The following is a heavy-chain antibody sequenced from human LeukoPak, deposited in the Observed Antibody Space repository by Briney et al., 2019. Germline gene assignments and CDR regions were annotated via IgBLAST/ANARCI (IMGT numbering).Heavy chain of an antibody. D-gene: IGHD4-11*01. J-gene: IGHJ4*02. CDR3: AKVRVTRGGLDY. V-gene: IGHV3-33*06. CDR1: GFTFSSYG. Sequence: GGSLRLSCAASGFTFSSYGMHWVRQAPGKGLEWVAVIWYDGSNKYYADSVKGRFTISRDNSKNTLYLQMNSLRAEDTAVYYCAKVRVTRGGLDYWGQGTLDTVSS. CDR2: IWYDGSNK.